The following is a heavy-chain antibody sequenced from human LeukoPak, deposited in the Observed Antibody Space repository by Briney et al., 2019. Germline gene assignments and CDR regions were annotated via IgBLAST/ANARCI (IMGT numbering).Heavy chain of an antibody. V-gene: IGHV1-18*01. D-gene: IGHD5-12*01. CDR2: ISAYNGHT. CDR1: GYTFTNYG. J-gene: IGHJ3*02. CDR3: ARGFGVSGYDLVDAFDI. Sequence: ASVKVSCKASGYTFTNYGVTWVRQAPGQGLEWMGWISAYNGHTNYAQNLQGRVTMTTDTSTSTAYMELRSLRSGDTAAYYCARGFGVSGYDLVDAFDIWGQGTMVTVSS.